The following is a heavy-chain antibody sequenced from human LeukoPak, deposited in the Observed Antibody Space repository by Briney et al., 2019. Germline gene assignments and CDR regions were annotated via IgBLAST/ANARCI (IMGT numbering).Heavy chain of an antibody. D-gene: IGHD1-26*01. CDR1: GFSVSSNY. J-gene: IGHJ3*02. CDR3: ARVALGVVGTSYDAFDI. V-gene: IGHV3-66*01. Sequence: PGGSLRLSCTASGFSVSSNYMSWVRQAPEKGLEWVSILYSGGSPYYAESVKGRFTISRDNSKNTLFLQMNNLGAEDTAMYYCARVALGVVGTSYDAFDIWGQGTMVTVSS. CDR2: LYSGGSP.